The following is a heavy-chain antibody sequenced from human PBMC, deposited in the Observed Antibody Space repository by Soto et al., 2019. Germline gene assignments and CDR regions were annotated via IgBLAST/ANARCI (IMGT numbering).Heavy chain of an antibody. J-gene: IGHJ4*02. CDR2: ISYDGSNK. CDR3: ATDQSGDYFDY. CDR1: GFTFSSYG. V-gene: IGHV3-30*03. Sequence: QVQLVESGGGVVQPGRSLRLSCAASGFTFSSYGMHWVRQAPGKGLEWVAVISYDGSNKYYADSVKGRFTISRDNSKNTLYLQMNSLRAEDTAVYYCATDQSGDYFDYWGQGTLVTVSS. D-gene: IGHD4-17*01.